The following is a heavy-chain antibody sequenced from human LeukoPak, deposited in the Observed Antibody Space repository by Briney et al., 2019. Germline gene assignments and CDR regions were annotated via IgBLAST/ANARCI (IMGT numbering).Heavy chain of an antibody. CDR1: GFTFSSYS. V-gene: IGHV3-21*01. Sequence: PGGSLRLSCAASGFTFSSYSMNWVRQAPGKGLEWVSSISSSSSYIYYADSVKGRFTISRDNAKNSLYLQMNSLRAEDTAVYYCARDMEGYCSGGSCYGGDYWGQGTLVTVSS. J-gene: IGHJ4*02. CDR3: ARDMEGYCSGGSCYGGDY. CDR2: ISSSSSYI. D-gene: IGHD2-15*01.